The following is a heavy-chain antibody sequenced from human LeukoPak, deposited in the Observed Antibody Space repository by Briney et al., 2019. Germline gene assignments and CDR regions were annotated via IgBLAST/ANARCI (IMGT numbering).Heavy chain of an antibody. J-gene: IGHJ4*02. CDR1: GGSFSGYY. CDR2: INHSGST. Sequence: SETLSLTCAVYGGSFSGYYWSWIRQPPGKGLEWIGEINHSGSTNYNPSLKSRVTISVDKSKNQFSLKLSSVTAADTAVYYCASQNYYDTDYWGQGTLVTVSS. CDR3: ASQNYYDTDY. V-gene: IGHV4-34*01. D-gene: IGHD3-22*01.